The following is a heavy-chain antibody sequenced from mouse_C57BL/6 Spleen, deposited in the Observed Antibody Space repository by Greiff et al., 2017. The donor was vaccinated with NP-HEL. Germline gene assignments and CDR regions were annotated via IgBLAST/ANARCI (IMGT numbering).Heavy chain of an antibody. Sequence: EVKVVESGGGLVKPGGSLKLSCAASGFTFSSYTMSWVRQTPEKRLEWVATISGGGGNTYYPDRVKGRFTISRDNAKNTLYLQMSSLRSEDTALYYCARQERDYYGSRNAMDYWGQGTSVTVSS. V-gene: IGHV5-9*01. CDR3: ARQERDYYGSRNAMDY. J-gene: IGHJ4*01. CDR2: ISGGGGNT. D-gene: IGHD1-1*01. CDR1: GFTFSSYT.